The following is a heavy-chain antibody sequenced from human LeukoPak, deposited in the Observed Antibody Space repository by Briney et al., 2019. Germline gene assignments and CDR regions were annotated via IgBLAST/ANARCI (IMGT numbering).Heavy chain of an antibody. D-gene: IGHD6-13*01. V-gene: IGHV3-7*03. CDR3: ATSVAAPGNN. CDR1: GFIFSNYW. Sequence: GGSLRLSCTASGFIFSNYWMSWVRQAPGKGLEWVANIKEDGRAKYYVDSVRGRFTISRDNAKNSLYLQMSSLRAEDAAVYYCATSVAAPGNNWGQGTLVTVSS. CDR2: IKEDGRAK. J-gene: IGHJ4*02.